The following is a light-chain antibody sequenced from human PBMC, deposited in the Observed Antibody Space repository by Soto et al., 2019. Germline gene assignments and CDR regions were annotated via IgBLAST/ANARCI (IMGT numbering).Light chain of an antibody. V-gene: IGKV1-5*03. CDR1: QSISGW. J-gene: IGKJ2*01. CDR2: KAS. Sequence: DIHLTQSPSFLSASVGDRVTITCRASQSISGWLAWYQQKPGKAPKLLIYKASSLESAVPSRFSGSGSGTEFTLTISSLQPDDFATYYCQQYNSYPYTFGQGTKLEIK. CDR3: QQYNSYPYT.